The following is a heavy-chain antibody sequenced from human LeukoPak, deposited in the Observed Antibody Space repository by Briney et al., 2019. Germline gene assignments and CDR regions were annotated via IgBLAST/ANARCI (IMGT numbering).Heavy chain of an antibody. D-gene: IGHD3-3*01. V-gene: IGHV4-34*01. Sequence: TPSETLSLTCAVSGGSISSYYWSWIRQPPGKGLEWIGEINHSGSTNYNPSLKSRVTISVDTSKNQFSLKLSSVTAADTAVYYCARGGRLSITIFGVEYYYYMDVWGKGTTVTVSS. CDR3: ARGGRLSITIFGVEYYYYMDV. CDR1: GGSISSYY. J-gene: IGHJ6*03. CDR2: INHSGST.